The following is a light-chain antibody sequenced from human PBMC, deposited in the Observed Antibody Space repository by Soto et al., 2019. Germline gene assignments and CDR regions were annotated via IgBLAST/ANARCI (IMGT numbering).Light chain of an antibody. V-gene: IGKV1-39*01. Sequence: DIQMTQSPSSLSASIGDRVTITCRASQTINKNLNWYQQKPGQAPNLLIFSASDFQSGVPSRFSGSGSGTEFTLTISGLQPEDFATYYCQQSFRTPYTFGQGTDLEI. J-gene: IGKJ2*01. CDR1: QTINKN. CDR2: SAS. CDR3: QQSFRTPYT.